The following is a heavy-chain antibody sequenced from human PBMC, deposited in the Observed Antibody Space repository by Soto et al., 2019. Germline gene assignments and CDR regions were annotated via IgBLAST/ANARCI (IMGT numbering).Heavy chain of an antibody. CDR2: IISILGIA. V-gene: IGHV1-69*08. D-gene: IGHD4-17*01. CDR3: AREGRGDYGDYVFEWLEEDFDY. CDR1: GGTFSSYT. J-gene: IGHJ4*02. Sequence: QVQLVQSGAEVKKPGSSVKVSCKASGGTFSSYTISWVRQAPGQGLEWMGRIISILGIANYEQKFQGRVTITADKSTSSAYMELSSLRSEDTAVYYCAREGRGDYGDYVFEWLEEDFDYLGQGTLVTFSS.